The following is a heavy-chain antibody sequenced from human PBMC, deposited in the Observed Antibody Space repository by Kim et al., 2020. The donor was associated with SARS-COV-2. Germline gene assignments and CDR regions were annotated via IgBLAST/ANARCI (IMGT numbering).Heavy chain of an antibody. Sequence: DSVKGRFTISRDNSKNTLYLQMNSLRAEDTAVYYCARDKNGSGSYYTLDYWGQGTLVTVSS. D-gene: IGHD3-10*01. J-gene: IGHJ4*02. V-gene: IGHV3-30*07. CDR3: ARDKNGSGSYYTLDY.